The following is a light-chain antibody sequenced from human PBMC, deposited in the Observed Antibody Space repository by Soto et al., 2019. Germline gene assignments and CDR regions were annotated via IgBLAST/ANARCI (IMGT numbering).Light chain of an antibody. CDR3: PQYGISLWT. CDR1: QSVGTN. V-gene: IGKV3-15*01. Sequence: TQSETKMTVSPASIVTLSCRASQSVGTNLAWYQQKPGQAPRLLILGASTRASGIPAKFSGSGSGTEFTLSIGSLQSEDFAIYYCPQYGISLWTFGQGTKVAIK. J-gene: IGKJ1*01. CDR2: GAS.